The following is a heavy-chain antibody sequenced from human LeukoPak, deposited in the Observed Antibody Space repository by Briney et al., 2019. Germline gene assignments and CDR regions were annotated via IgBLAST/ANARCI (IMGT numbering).Heavy chain of an antibody. D-gene: IGHD5-12*01. V-gene: IGHV1-18*01. CDR3: ARDRGLVATNADYYMDV. Sequence: ASVKVSRKASGYSFTSYGISWVRQAPGQGLEWMGWISSHNGDNTNYAQKLQGRVTMTTDTSTHTAHMELRSLRSDDTAVYYCARDRGLVATNADYYMDVWGKGTTVTVSS. CDR1: GYSFTSYG. J-gene: IGHJ6*03. CDR2: ISSHNGDNT.